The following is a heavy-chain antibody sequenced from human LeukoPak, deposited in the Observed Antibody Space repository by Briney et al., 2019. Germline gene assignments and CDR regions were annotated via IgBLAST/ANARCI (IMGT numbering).Heavy chain of an antibody. J-gene: IGHJ4*02. CDR3: ARRYCSGGSCYSGFDY. CDR2: IYPGDSDT. V-gene: IGHV5-51*01. CDR1: GYSFSIYW. D-gene: IGHD2-15*01. Sequence: GESLKISCKGSGYSFSIYWIAWVRQMPGKGLEWMGIIYPGDSDTRYSPSFQGQVTISADKSISTAYLQWSSLKASDTAMYYCARRYCSGGSCYSGFDYWGQGTLVTVSS.